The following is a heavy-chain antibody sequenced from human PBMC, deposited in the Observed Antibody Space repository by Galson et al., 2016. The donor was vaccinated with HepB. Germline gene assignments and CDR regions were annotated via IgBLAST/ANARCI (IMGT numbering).Heavy chain of an antibody. Sequence: SLRLSCAASGFPFTGYSMNWVRQAPGKGLEWVAYISASSNHIYYVDSVRGRFSVSTDNSKNSVYLQMNSLRTEDTAVYFCARESVVAGEPGWFDPWGLETLVTVSS. CDR2: ISASSNHI. CDR1: GFPFTGYS. CDR3: ARESVVAGEPGWFDP. D-gene: IGHD6-19*01. J-gene: IGHJ5*02. V-gene: IGHV3-21*01.